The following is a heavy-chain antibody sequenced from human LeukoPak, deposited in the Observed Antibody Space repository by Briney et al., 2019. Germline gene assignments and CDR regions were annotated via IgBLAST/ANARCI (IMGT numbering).Heavy chain of an antibody. Sequence: PGGSLRLSCAASGFTFSGYWMHWVRQAPGKGLVWVSRINSDGSSITYADSVKGRFTISRDNAKNTLYLQMNSLRVEDTAVYYCAREGRVSGYDFDCWGQGTLVTVSS. CDR2: INSDGSSI. D-gene: IGHD5-12*01. J-gene: IGHJ4*02. V-gene: IGHV3-74*03. CDR3: AREGRVSGYDFDC. CDR1: GFTFSGYW.